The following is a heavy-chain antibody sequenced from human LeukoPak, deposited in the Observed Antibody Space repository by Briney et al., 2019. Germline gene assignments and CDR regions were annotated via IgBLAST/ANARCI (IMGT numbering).Heavy chain of an antibody. CDR2: ISAYNGNT. V-gene: IGHV1-18*01. D-gene: IGHD1-26*01. CDR1: GYTFTSYG. Sequence: ASVKVSCKASGYTFTSYGISWVRQAPGQGLEWMGWISAYNGNTNYVQKLQGRVTMTTDTSTSTAYMELRSLRSDDTAVYYCARNHIVGAAHDAFDIWGQGTMVTVSS. J-gene: IGHJ3*02. CDR3: ARNHIVGAAHDAFDI.